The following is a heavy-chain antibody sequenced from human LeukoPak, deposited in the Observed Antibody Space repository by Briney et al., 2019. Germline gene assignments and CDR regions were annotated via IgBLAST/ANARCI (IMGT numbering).Heavy chain of an antibody. CDR1: GGSISSSSYY. J-gene: IGHJ4*02. D-gene: IGHD1-26*01. CDR3: ARVGGSFNGYFDY. CDR2: IYYSGST. V-gene: IGHV4-39*07. Sequence: SETLSLTCTVSGGSISSSSYYWGWIRQPPGKGLEWIGSIYYSGSTYYNPSLKSRVTISVDTSKKQFSLKLSAVTAADTAVYYCARVGGSFNGYFDYWGQGTLVTVSS.